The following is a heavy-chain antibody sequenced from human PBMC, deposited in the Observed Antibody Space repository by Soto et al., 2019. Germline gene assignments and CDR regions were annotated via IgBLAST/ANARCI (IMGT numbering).Heavy chain of an antibody. Sequence: PGGSLRLSCAASGFTFRSHGMHWVRQAPGKGLEWVAVIWYDGSNKYYADSVKGRFTISRDNSKNTLSLQMNSLRAEDTAVYYCAREGYGGESPFDYWGQGTLVTVSS. CDR3: AREGYGGESPFDY. CDR2: IWYDGSNK. V-gene: IGHV3-33*01. J-gene: IGHJ4*02. CDR1: GFTFRSHG. D-gene: IGHD2-21*01.